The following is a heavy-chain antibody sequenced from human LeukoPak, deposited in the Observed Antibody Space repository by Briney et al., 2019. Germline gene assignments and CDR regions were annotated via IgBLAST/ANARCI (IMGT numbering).Heavy chain of an antibody. Sequence: SETLSLTCAVYGGSFSGYYWSWIRQPPGNGLEWIGSIDYRERTTYNPSLKSRVAISADTSKNQFSLQLSSVTVTDMALYYCANYVSRTMRDYWGQGTLVTVSS. V-gene: IGHV4-34*01. CDR1: GGSFSGYY. CDR2: IDYRERT. J-gene: IGHJ4*02. CDR3: ANYVSRTMRDY. D-gene: IGHD3-16*01.